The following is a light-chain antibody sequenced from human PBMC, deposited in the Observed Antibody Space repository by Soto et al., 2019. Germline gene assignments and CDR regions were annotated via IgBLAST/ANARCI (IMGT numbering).Light chain of an antibody. Sequence: QPVLTQSPSTSASLGASVNLTCTLTSGHTTYAITWHQQQPEKGPRYLMRVNIDGSHSKGDGIPDRFSGSSSGAERYLTISNLQSADEAAYYCQTWGTGVHWVFGSGTKLTVL. V-gene: IGLV4-69*02. CDR1: SGHTTYA. CDR3: QTWGTGVHWV. J-gene: IGLJ3*02. CDR2: VNIDGSH.